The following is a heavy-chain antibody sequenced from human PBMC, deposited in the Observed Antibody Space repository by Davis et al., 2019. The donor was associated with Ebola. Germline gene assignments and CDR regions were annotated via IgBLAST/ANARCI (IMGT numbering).Heavy chain of an antibody. Sequence: SETLSLTCTVSGGSITSSDYYWGWIRQPPGKGLEWIGYISYSGSTNYNPSLKSRVTISVETSKTQFSLKLSSMTPADTAVYYCARANEWLPGYFDSWGQGTQVTVSS. V-gene: IGHV4-61*08. D-gene: IGHD6-19*01. J-gene: IGHJ4*02. CDR1: GGSITSSDYY. CDR2: ISYSGST. CDR3: ARANEWLPGYFDS.